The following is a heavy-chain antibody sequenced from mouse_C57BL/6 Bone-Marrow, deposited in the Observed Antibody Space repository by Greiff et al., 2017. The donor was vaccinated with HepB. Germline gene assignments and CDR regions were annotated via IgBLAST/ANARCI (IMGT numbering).Heavy chain of an antibody. CDR2: ISDGGSYT. V-gene: IGHV5-4*03. J-gene: IGHJ2*01. CDR3: ARGDHSNPWGFDY. CDR1: GFTFSSYA. Sequence: DVMLVESGGGLVKPGGSLKLSCAASGFTFSSYAMSWVRQTPEKRLEWVATISDGGSYTYYPDNVKGRFTISRDNAKNNLYLQMSHLKSEDTAMYYCARGDHSNPWGFDYWGQGTTLTVSS. D-gene: IGHD2-5*01.